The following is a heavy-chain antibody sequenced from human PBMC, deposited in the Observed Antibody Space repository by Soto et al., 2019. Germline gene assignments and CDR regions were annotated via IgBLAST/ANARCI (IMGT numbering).Heavy chain of an antibody. J-gene: IGHJ4*02. Sequence: ASVKVSCKASGYTFSSYGINWVRQAPGQGLEWMGWISAYNGNTNYAQKLQGRVTLTTGKSTSTAYMELRSLRSDDTAVYYCARGANMGSDYYIEFWGQGTLVTVSS. CDR2: ISAYNGNT. CDR3: ARGANMGSDYYIEF. V-gene: IGHV1-18*04. CDR1: GYTFSSYG. D-gene: IGHD3-10*01.